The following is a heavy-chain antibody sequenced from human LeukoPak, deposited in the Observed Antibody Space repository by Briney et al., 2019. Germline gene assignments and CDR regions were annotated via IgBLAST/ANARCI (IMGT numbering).Heavy chain of an antibody. D-gene: IGHD6-19*01. V-gene: IGHV4-59*08. Sequence: PAETLSLTCAVSGVTISSYYMSWVRQPPGKGLEWVGYIYSSGGTNYNPSLKSRVTISVDTSNNQFSLNLSSVTAGDTAVYYCARGVAVTGIHFDPWGQGTLVTVSS. CDR2: IYSSGGT. J-gene: IGHJ5*02. CDR1: GVTISSYY. CDR3: ARGVAVTGIHFDP.